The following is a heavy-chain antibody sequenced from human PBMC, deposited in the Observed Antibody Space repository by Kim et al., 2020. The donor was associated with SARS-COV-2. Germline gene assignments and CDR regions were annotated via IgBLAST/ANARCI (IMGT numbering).Heavy chain of an antibody. Sequence: SETLSLTCTVSGGSISGYYWSWIRQPPGKGLEWIGCSYYSGSTNYNPSLKSRVTISVDTSMNQFSLKLSSVTAADTAVYYCAKARYTSSWYYFDYWGQGT. CDR3: AKARYTSSWYYFDY. D-gene: IGHD6-13*01. V-gene: IGHV4-59*13. CDR1: GGSISGYY. CDR2: SYYSGST. J-gene: IGHJ4*02.